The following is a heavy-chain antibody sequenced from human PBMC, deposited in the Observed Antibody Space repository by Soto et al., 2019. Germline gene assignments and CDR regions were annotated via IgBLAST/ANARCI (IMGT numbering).Heavy chain of an antibody. J-gene: IGHJ4*02. CDR1: GGSISSSSYY. D-gene: IGHD4-17*01. CDR2: IYYSGST. Sequence: QLQLQESGPGLVKPSETLSLTCTVSGGSISSSSYYWGWIRQPPGKGLEWIGSIYYSGSTYYNPSLKSRVTISVDTSKNQFSLKLSSVTAADTAVYYCARADYGGNSGLFDYWGQGTLVTVSS. V-gene: IGHV4-39*01. CDR3: ARADYGGNSGLFDY.